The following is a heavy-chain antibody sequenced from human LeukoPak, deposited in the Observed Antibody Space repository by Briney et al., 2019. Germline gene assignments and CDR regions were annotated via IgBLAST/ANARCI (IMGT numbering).Heavy chain of an antibody. Sequence: SQTLSLTCTVSGGSISSGSYYWSWIRQPAGKGLEWIGRIYTYESPNYNPSLKSRVTISVDTSKNQFSLKLSSVTAADTAVYYCASTSSSWYNYFDYWGQGTLVTVSS. D-gene: IGHD6-13*01. V-gene: IGHV4-61*02. CDR3: ASTSSSWYNYFDY. J-gene: IGHJ4*02. CDR1: GGSISSGSYY. CDR2: IYTYESP.